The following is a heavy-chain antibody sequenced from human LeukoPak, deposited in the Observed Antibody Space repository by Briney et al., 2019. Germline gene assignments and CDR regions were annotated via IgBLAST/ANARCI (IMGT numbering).Heavy chain of an antibody. Sequence: PSETLSLTCTVSGGSFSNYYWSWIRQPPGKGLEWIGYIYYGGNTNYNPSLQSRVTISVDTSKNHFSLKLSSVTAADTAGYYCASGGLAAPGTDWFDPWGQGTLVTVSS. CDR3: ASGGLAAPGTDWFDP. J-gene: IGHJ5*02. D-gene: IGHD6-13*01. CDR2: IYYGGNT. V-gene: IGHV4-59*08. CDR1: GGSFSNYY.